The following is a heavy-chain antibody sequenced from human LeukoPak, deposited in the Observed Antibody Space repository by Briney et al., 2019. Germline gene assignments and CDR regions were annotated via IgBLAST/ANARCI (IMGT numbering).Heavy chain of an antibody. V-gene: IGHV3-21*01. CDR2: IGSSSSYI. J-gene: IGHJ3*02. Sequence: GGSLRLSCAASGFTFSSYSMNWVRQAPGKGLEWVSSIGSSSSYIYYADSVKGRFTISRDNAKNSLYLQMNSLRAEDTAVYYCAVIDRGYSYGQIGENDAFDIWGQGTMVTVSS. D-gene: IGHD5-18*01. CDR1: GFTFSSYS. CDR3: AVIDRGYSYGQIGENDAFDI.